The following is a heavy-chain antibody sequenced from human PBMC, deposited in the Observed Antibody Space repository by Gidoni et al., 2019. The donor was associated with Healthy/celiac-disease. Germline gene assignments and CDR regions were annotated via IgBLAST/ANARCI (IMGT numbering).Heavy chain of an antibody. Sequence: QLQLQESGPGLVKPSETLSLTCTVSGGSISSSSYYWGWIRQPPGKGLAWIGSIYYSGSTYYNPSLKSRVTISVDTSKNQFSLKLSSVTAADTAVYYCARHATGVVVVPAAILNWFDPWGQGTLVTVSS. CDR2: IYYSGST. J-gene: IGHJ5*02. CDR3: ARHATGVVVVPAAILNWFDP. D-gene: IGHD2-2*02. CDR1: GGSISSSSYY. V-gene: IGHV4-39*01.